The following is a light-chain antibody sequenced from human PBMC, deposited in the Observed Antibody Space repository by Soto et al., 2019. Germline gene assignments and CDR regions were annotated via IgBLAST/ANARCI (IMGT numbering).Light chain of an antibody. Sequence: DIQITQSPSSVSASVGDRVTIPCRASQGISSWLAWYQQKPGKDPKLLIYAASSLQSGVPSRFSGSGSGTDFTLTISSLQPEDVATYYCLQDYSYPWTFGQGTKVDIK. CDR2: AAS. CDR3: LQDYSYPWT. CDR1: QGISSW. V-gene: IGKV1D-12*01. J-gene: IGKJ1*01.